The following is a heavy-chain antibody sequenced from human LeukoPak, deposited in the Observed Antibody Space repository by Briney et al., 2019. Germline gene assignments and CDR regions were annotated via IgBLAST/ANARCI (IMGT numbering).Heavy chain of an antibody. V-gene: IGHV1-2*02. Sequence: ASVKVSCKASGYTFTGYYMHWVRQAPGQGLEWMGWINPNSGGTNYAQKFQGRVTMTRDTSISTAYMELSRLRSGDTAVYYCARERKYCSGGSCYSEFDYWGQGTLVTVSS. J-gene: IGHJ4*02. D-gene: IGHD2-15*01. CDR1: GYTFTGYY. CDR2: INPNSGGT. CDR3: ARERKYCSGGSCYSEFDY.